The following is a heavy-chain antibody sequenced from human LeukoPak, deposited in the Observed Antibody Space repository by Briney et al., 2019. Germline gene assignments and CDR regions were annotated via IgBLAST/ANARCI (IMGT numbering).Heavy chain of an antibody. CDR2: IYISGIT. D-gene: IGHD2-21*01. Sequence: SETLSLTCTVSGGSISSYDWSWIRQPAGKGLEWVGRIYISGITNYNPSLKSRVTMSVDTSKNQFSLKLSSVTAADTAMYYCAKAFRGDVVDFWGQGTLVTVSS. J-gene: IGHJ4*02. CDR3: AKAFRGDVVDF. CDR1: GGSISSYD. V-gene: IGHV4-4*07.